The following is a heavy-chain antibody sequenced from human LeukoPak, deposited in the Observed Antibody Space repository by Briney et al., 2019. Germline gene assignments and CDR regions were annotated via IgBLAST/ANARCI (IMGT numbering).Heavy chain of an antibody. V-gene: IGHV1-2*02. J-gene: IGHJ4*02. CDR3: ARGGDGNRRDFDY. CDR2: INPNSGDT. CDR1: GYTFTAYY. D-gene: IGHD5-24*01. Sequence: GASVKVSCKASGYTFTAYYMHWLRQAPGQGLQWMGWINPNSGDTNYAQNSQGRGTMTRDTSISTAYMELNSLTSDDTAVYYCARGGDGNRRDFDYWGQGTLVTVSS.